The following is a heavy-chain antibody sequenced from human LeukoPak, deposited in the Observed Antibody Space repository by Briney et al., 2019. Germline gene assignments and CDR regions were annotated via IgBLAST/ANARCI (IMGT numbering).Heavy chain of an antibody. CDR1: GYSISTAYY. Sequence: PSETLSLTCTVSGYSISTAYYWGWIRQPPGKGLEWIGTFHHSGRTYYNPSHQSRLSISVDSSKNQFSLKLSSVTAADTAVYYCARVTGYMIEDYFDYWGQGTLVTVSS. J-gene: IGHJ4*02. CDR2: FHHSGRT. CDR3: ARVTGYMIEDYFDY. V-gene: IGHV4-38-2*02. D-gene: IGHD3-22*01.